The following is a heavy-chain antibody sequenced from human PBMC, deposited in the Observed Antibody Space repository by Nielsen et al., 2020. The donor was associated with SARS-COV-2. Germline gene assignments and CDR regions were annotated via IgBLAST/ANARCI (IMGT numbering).Heavy chain of an antibody. V-gene: IGHV4-4*02. CDR3: AGRYGHQPFDP. J-gene: IGHJ5*02. D-gene: IGHD2-2*01. CDR1: GGSISSSNW. CDR2: IYHSGRT. Sequence: SETLSLTCAVSGGSISSSNWWSWVRQPPGKGLEWIGEIYHSGRTLYNPSLKSRVAISVDTSKNQFSLKLTSVTAADTAVYYCAGRYGHQPFDPWGQGTLVTVSS.